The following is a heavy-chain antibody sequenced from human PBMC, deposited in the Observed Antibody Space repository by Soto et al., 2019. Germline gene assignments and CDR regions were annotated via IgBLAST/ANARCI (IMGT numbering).Heavy chain of an antibody. J-gene: IGHJ4*02. CDR2: IFYSGGT. D-gene: IGHD3-16*01. CDR1: SGSISGGEYY. V-gene: IGHV4-30-4*01. Sequence: QVQLQESGPGQVMPSQTLSLTCTVSSGSISGGEYYWSWLRQPPGKGLEWIGYIFYSGGTHYNSSLKSRVTISVDTSKNQFSLKLSSVTAADTAVYFCAREGGESSDGLYYFDSWGQGSLVTVSS. CDR3: AREGGESSDGLYYFDS.